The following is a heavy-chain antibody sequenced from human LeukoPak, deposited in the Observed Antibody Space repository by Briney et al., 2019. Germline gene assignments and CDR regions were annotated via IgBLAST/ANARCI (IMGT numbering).Heavy chain of an antibody. D-gene: IGHD6-19*01. CDR2: MNPNSGNT. V-gene: IGHV1-8*02. J-gene: IGHJ4*02. CDR1: GYTFTSYD. Sequence: ASVKVSCKASGYTFTSYDINWVRQATGQGLEWMGWMNPNSGNTGYAQKFQGRVTMTTDTSTSTAYMELRSLRSDDTAVYYCARRAGIAVDYWGQGTLVTVSS. CDR3: ARRAGIAVDY.